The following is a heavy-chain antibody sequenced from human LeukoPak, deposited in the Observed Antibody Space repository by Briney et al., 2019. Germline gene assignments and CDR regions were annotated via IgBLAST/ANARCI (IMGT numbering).Heavy chain of an antibody. CDR1: GYSFTDHY. CDR2: INPNSGVT. V-gene: IGHV1-2*04. D-gene: IGHD2-15*01. J-gene: IGHJ6*02. Sequence: ASVKVSCKASGYSFTDHYIHWLRQAPGQRLEGMGWINPNSGVTNYAQKFQGWVTMTRDTSISTAYMELSRLRSDDTAVYYCARDSTVVVVAATEYYGMDVWGQGTTVTVSS. CDR3: ARDSTVVVVAATEYYGMDV.